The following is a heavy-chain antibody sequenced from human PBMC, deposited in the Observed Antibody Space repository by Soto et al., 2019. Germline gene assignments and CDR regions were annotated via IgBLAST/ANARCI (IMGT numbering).Heavy chain of an antibody. V-gene: IGHV1-3*01. J-gene: IGHJ6*02. D-gene: IGHD2-15*01. Sequence: ASVKVSCKASGYTFTSYAMHWVRQAPGQRLEWMGWINAGNGNTKYSQKFQGRVTITRDTSASTAYMELSSLRSEDTAVYYCARVSGYCSGGSCSDYYYYYGMDVWGQGTXVTV. CDR3: ARVSGYCSGGSCSDYYYYYGMDV. CDR1: GYTFTSYA. CDR2: INAGNGNT.